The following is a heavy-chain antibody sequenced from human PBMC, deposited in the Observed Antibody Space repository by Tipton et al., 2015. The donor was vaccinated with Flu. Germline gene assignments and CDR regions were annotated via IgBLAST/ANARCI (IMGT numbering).Heavy chain of an antibody. CDR2: MYYRSKWYN. D-gene: IGHD6-6*01. Sequence: GLVKPSQTPSLTCVISGDRVSSNGATWNWIRQSPSRGLEWLGRMYYRSKWYNDYAVSVKGRITITPDTSRNQFSLQLNSVTPEDSAVYYCARHQSSSLLPFDYWDQGTLVTVSS. J-gene: IGHJ4*02. CDR3: ARHQSSSLLPFDY. V-gene: IGHV6-1*01. CDR1: GDRVSSNGAT.